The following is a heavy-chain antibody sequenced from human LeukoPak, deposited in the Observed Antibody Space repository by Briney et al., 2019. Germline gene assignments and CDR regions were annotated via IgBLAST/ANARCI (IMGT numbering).Heavy chain of an antibody. CDR2: IWYDGSNK. D-gene: IGHD3-22*01. J-gene: IGHJ4*02. Sequence: GGSLRLSCAASGFIFSTYGMHWVRQAPGKGLEWVTVIWYDGSNKYYADSVKGRFTISRDNSKNTLYLQMNSLRAEDTAVYYCAKGMGAYYAISGPFDYWGQGTLVTVSS. CDR3: AKGMGAYYAISGPFDY. V-gene: IGHV3-33*06. CDR1: GFIFSTYG.